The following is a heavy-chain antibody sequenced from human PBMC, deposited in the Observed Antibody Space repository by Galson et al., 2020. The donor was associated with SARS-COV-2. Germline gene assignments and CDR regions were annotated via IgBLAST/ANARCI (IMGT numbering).Heavy chain of an antibody. CDR2: ISHSGGT. J-gene: IGHJ3*02. CDR1: GTSISSGSYS. CDR3: ARLHYGEYAPEAFDI. Sequence: SETLSLTCAVSGTSISSGSYSWNWIRQPPGKGLEWMGYISHSGGTYYNPSLKSRVNISGDRSKNQFSLRLSSVTAADTAVYYCARLHYGEYAPEAFDIWGPGTRVTVAS. V-gene: IGHV4-30-2*01. D-gene: IGHD4-17*01.